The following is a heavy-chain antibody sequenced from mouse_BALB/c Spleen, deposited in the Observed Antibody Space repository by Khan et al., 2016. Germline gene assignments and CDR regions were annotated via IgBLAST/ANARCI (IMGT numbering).Heavy chain of an antibody. CDR1: GFNIKDTY. D-gene: IGHD2-14*01. J-gene: IGHJ3*01. Sequence: VQLQQSGAELVKPGASVKLSCKASGFNIKDTYMHWVKQRPEQGLAWIGRIDPANGNTKYDPKFQDKATMTSETSSNKAYLQLSSLASEYTAVYCCARGGYGWFAYWGQGTLVTVSA. V-gene: IGHV14-3*02. CDR3: ARGGYGWFAY. CDR2: IDPANGNT.